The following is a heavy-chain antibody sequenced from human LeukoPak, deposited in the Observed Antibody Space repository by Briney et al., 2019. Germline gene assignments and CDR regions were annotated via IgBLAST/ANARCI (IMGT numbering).Heavy chain of an antibody. CDR3: ARSAVGNWFDP. Sequence: GGSLRLSCAASGITVSSNYMSWVRQAPGKGLEWVSVIYSGGSTYYADSVKGRFTISRDNSKNTLYLQMNSLRAEDTAVYYCARSAVGNWFDPWGQGTLVTVSS. CDR2: IYSGGST. V-gene: IGHV3-66*01. J-gene: IGHJ5*02. D-gene: IGHD4-23*01. CDR1: GITVSSNY.